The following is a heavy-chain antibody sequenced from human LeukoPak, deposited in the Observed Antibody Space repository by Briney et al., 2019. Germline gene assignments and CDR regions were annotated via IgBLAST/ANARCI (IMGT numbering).Heavy chain of an antibody. Sequence: GGSLRLSCAASGFTFIAYSLYWVRQAPGKGLEWVSSISSSSDYIYYADSVKGRFTISRDNANNSLSLQMSGLRAEDTAVYYCARGCGDRPPFDYWGQGTLVTVSS. J-gene: IGHJ4*02. V-gene: IGHV3-21*06. D-gene: IGHD4-17*01. CDR3: ARGCGDRPPFDY. CDR2: ISSSSDYI. CDR1: GFTFIAYS.